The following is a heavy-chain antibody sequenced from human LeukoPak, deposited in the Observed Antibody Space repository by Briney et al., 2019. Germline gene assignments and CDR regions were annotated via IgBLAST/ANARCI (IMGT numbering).Heavy chain of an antibody. CDR1: GYTFTSYD. CDR2: MNPNSGNT. V-gene: IGHV1-8*01. CDR3: ARGRYYGSGSYLDAFDI. D-gene: IGHD3-10*01. Sequence: ASVKVSCKASGYTFTSYDINWVRQATGQGLEWMGWMNPNSGNTGYAQKFQGRVTMTRNTSISTAYMELSSLRSEDTAVYYCARGRYYGSGSYLDAFDIWGQGTMVTVPS. J-gene: IGHJ3*02.